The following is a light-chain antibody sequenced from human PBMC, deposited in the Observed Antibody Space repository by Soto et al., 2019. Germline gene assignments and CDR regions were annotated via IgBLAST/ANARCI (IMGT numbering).Light chain of an antibody. J-gene: IGLJ1*01. Sequence: QPASVSGSPGQSITISCTGTSSDVGGYNYVSWYQQHPGKAPKLMIYDVSNRPSGVSNRFSGSKSGNTASLTISGLQAEDEADYYCSSYTSSSTLVVFGTGTKVTVL. CDR1: SSDVGGYNY. V-gene: IGLV2-14*01. CDR3: SSYTSSSTLVV. CDR2: DVS.